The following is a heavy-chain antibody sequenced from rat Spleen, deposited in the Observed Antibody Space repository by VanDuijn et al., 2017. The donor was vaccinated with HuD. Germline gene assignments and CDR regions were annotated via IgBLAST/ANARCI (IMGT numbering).Heavy chain of an antibody. Sequence: QVQLKESGPGLVQPSQPLSPTCTVSGSSLPNYHVGWVPPSPGKGLEGMGVIWTVGTTAYHSSFNSRLSVSRDISKSQVFLRMNSLQTEDTATYYCVRANRETYAHFDYWGQGVVVTVSS. CDR1: GSSLPNYH. D-gene: IGHD3-8*01. CDR2: IWTVGTT. CDR3: VRANRETYAHFDY. V-gene: IGHV2-43*01. J-gene: IGHJ2*01.